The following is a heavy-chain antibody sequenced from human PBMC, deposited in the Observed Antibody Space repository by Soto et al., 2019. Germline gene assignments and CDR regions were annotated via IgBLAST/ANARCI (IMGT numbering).Heavy chain of an antibody. V-gene: IGHV3-33*05. CDR2: TSYDGSNN. J-gene: IGHJ4*02. Sequence: QVQLVESGGGVVQPGTSLRLSCVGSGFTFRSYVIHWVHQAPGKGLEWVALTSYDGSNNFYGDSVNGRFTISRHNSRNTVELQMDSLTYEYTALYFCARWGTTWGLDVWGQGTLVSVSS. D-gene: IGHD3-16*01. CDR1: GFTFRSYV. CDR3: ARWGTTWGLDV.